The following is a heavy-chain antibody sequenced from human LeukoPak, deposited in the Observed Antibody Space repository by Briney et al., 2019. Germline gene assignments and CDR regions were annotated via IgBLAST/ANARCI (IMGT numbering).Heavy chain of an antibody. D-gene: IGHD2-15*01. CDR2: INHSGST. CDR3: ALLGYCSGGSCDSGMDV. J-gene: IGHJ6*02. CDR1: GGSFSGYY. V-gene: IGHV4-34*01. Sequence: SETLSLTCAVHGGSFSGYYWSWIRQPPGKGLEWIGEINHSGSTNYNPSLKSRVTISVDTSKNQFSLKLSSVTAADTAVYYCALLGYCSGGSCDSGMDVWGQGTTVTVSS.